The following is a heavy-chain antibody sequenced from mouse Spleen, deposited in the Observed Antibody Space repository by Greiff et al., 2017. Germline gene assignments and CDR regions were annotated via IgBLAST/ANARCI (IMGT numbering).Heavy chain of an antibody. V-gene: IGHV1-53*01. D-gene: IGHD2-5*01. CDR1: GYTFTSYW. J-gene: IGHJ2*01. CDR3: ARYSRGFDY. Sequence: QVQLQQPGTELVKPGASGYTFTSYWMHWVKQRPGQGLEWIGNINPSNGGTNYNEKFKSKATLTVDKSSSTAYMQLSSLTSEDSAVYYCARYSRGFDYWGQGTTLTVSS. CDR2: INPSNGGT.